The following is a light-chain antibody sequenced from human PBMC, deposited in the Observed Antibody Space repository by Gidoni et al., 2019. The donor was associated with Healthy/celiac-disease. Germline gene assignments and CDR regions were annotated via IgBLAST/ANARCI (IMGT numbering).Light chain of an antibody. V-gene: IGLV3-1*01. CDR1: KLGDKY. Sequence: SYELTQPPSVTVSPGQPASIPCSGDKLGDKYACWYQQKPGQVPVLVIYQDSKRPSGIPERFAGSNSGNTATLTISGTQAMDEADYYCQAWDSSTAVFGGGTKLTVL. J-gene: IGLJ2*01. CDR2: QDS. CDR3: QAWDSSTAV.